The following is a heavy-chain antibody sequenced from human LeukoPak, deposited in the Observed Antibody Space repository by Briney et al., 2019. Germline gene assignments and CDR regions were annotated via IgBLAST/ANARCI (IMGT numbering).Heavy chain of an antibody. D-gene: IGHD6-19*01. J-gene: IGHJ1*01. CDR3: AKDLRGQWEYFQH. CDR1: GFTFSSYG. V-gene: IGHV3-30*18. CDR2: ISYDGSNK. Sequence: SGGSLRLSCAASGFTFSSYGMHWVRQAPGKGLEWVAVISYDGSNKYYADSVKGRFTISRDNSKNTLYLQMNSLRAEDMAVYYCAKDLRGQWEYFQHWGQGTLVTVSS.